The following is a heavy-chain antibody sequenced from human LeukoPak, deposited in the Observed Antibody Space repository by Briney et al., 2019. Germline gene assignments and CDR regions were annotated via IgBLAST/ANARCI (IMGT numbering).Heavy chain of an antibody. D-gene: IGHD5-24*01. CDR2: IYTTGST. Sequence: SETLSLTCTVSGGSISSYYWTWIRQPAGKGLEWIGRIYTTGSTNYNPSLNSRVTMSVDTSKNQFSLKLSSVTAADTAVYYCARLQRMATITFWEYFDYWGQGTLVTVSS. J-gene: IGHJ4*02. CDR1: GGSISSYY. CDR3: ARLQRMATITFWEYFDY. V-gene: IGHV4-4*07.